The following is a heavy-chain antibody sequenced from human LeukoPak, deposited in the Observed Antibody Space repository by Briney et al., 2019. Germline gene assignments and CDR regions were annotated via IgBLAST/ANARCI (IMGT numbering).Heavy chain of an antibody. CDR3: ARVSPWPSYAFDI. CDR2: IKQDGGEI. CDR1: GFIFSNYW. Sequence: GGSLRLSCAASGFIFSNYWMSWVRQAPGKGLEWVANIKQDGGEIYYLDSGKGRFTISRDNAKNSLYLQMNSLRAEDTAVYYCARVSPWPSYAFDIWGQGTMVTVSS. V-gene: IGHV3-7*01. J-gene: IGHJ3*02.